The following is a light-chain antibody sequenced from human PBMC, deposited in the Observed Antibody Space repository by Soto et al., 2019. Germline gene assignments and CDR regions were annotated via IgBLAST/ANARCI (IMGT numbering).Light chain of an antibody. V-gene: IGKV1-5*03. J-gene: IGKJ2*01. Sequence: DIQMTQSPSTLSASVGDRVTITCRASLYISRWLAWYQQKPGKAPKLLIYKATSLESGVPSRFSGSGSGTEFTLTISSLQPDDFATYYCQHYNSSSSAYTFGQGTKLEIK. CDR2: KAT. CDR3: QHYNSSSSAYT. CDR1: LYISRW.